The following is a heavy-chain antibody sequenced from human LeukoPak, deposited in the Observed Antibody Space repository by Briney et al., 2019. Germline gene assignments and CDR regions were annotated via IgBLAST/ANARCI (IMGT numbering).Heavy chain of an antibody. Sequence: SVKVSCKASGGTFSSYAISWVRQAPGQGLEWMGRIIPIFGTANYAQKFQGRVPITTDESTSTAYMELSSLRSEDTAVYYCARSGSSGWYREFDYWGQGTLVTVSS. CDR2: IIPIFGTA. V-gene: IGHV1-69*05. J-gene: IGHJ4*02. CDR3: ARSGSSGWYREFDY. D-gene: IGHD6-19*01. CDR1: GGTFSSYA.